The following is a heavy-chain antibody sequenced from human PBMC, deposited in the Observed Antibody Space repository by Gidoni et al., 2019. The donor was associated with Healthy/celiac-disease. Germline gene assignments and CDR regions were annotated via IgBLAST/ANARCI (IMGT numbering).Heavy chain of an antibody. D-gene: IGHD5-12*01. V-gene: IGHV1-2*04. CDR2: INPNSGGT. Sequence: QVQLVQSGAEVKKPGASVKVSCKASGYTFTGYYMHWVRQAPGQGLEWMGWINPNSGGTNYAQKFQGWVTMTRDTSISTAYMELSRLRSDDTAVYYCARAVGGYVGTPNLDYWGQGTLVTVSS. CDR3: ARAVGGYVGTPNLDY. CDR1: GYTFTGYY. J-gene: IGHJ4*02.